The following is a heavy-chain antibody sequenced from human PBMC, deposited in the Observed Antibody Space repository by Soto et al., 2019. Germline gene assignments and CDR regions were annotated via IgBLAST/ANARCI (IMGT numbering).Heavy chain of an antibody. D-gene: IGHD3-16*02. CDR3: ARTLRELSLSTAPFDY. J-gene: IGHJ4*02. V-gene: IGHV3-21*01. Sequence: GSLRLSCAASVFTFSSYSMNWVRQAPGKGLEWVSSISSSSSYIYYADSVKGRFTISRDNAKNSLYLQMNSLRAEDTAVYYCARTLRELSLSTAPFDYWGQGTLVTVSS. CDR2: ISSSSSYI. CDR1: VFTFSSYS.